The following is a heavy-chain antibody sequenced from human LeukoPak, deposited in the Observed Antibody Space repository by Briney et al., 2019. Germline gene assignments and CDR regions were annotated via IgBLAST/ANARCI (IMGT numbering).Heavy chain of an antibody. CDR3: SRGLDSRKLGY. CDR1: GASFNSDDQY. D-gene: IGHD3-22*01. V-gene: IGHV4-31*03. J-gene: IGHJ4*02. Sequence: TSETLSLTCTVSGASFNSDDQYWNWIRQSPGKGLEWIGSIHPSGMLYNNQSLESRVTMSRDTSKNQFSLNLNSVTAADTAVYFCSRGLDSRKLGYWGQGILVTVSS. CDR2: IHPSGML.